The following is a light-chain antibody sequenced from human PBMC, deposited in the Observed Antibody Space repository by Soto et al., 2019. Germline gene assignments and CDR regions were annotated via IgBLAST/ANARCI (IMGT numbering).Light chain of an antibody. J-gene: IGKJ5*01. Sequence: EIVMTQSPATLSVSPGERATLSCRASQSISSNLAWYQQKPGQAPRPLIYGASTRATGIPARFSGSGSGTDFTLTVSSLQSEDFAVYYCQQYNNWPRTFGQGTRLEIK. CDR2: GAS. CDR3: QQYNNWPRT. CDR1: QSISSN. V-gene: IGKV3-15*01.